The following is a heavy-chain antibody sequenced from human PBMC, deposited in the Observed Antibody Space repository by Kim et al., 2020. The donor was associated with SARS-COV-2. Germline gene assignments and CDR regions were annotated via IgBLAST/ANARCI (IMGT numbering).Heavy chain of an antibody. J-gene: IGHJ5*02. Sequence: SETLSLTCAVYGGSFSGYYWSWIRQPPGKGLEWIGEINHSGSTNYNPSLKSRVTISVDTSKNQFSLKLSSVTAADTAVYYCARATPRNWVDPWGQGPRGT. CDR1: GGSFSGYY. CDR2: INHSGST. V-gene: IGHV4-34*01. CDR3: ARATPRNWVDP.